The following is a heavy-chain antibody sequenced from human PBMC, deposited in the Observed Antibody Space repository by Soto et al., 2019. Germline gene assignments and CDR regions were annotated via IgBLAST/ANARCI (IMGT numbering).Heavy chain of an antibody. D-gene: IGHD2-15*01. J-gene: IGHJ4*02. CDR3: ARAKLSAGCSGGSCYWPIYYFDY. Sequence: PSETLSLTCTVSGGSISSYYWSWIRQPPGKGLEWIGYIYYSGSTNYNPSLKSRVTISVDTSKNQFSLKLSSVTAADTAVYYCARAKLSAGCSGGSCYWPIYYFDYWGQGTLVTVPS. CDR2: IYYSGST. CDR1: GGSISSYY. V-gene: IGHV4-59*01.